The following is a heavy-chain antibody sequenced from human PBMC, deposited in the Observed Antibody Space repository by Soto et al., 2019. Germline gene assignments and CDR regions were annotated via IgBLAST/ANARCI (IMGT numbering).Heavy chain of an antibody. V-gene: IGHV1-46*01. CDR1: GYTFTSYY. Sequence: ASVKVSCKASGYTFTSYYMHWVRQAPGQGLEWMGIINPSGGSTSYAQKFQGRVTMTRDTSTGTVYMELSSLRSEDTAVYYCASLDEAHYYGMDVWGQGTTVTVSS. J-gene: IGHJ6*02. CDR2: INPSGGST. CDR3: ASLDEAHYYGMDV. D-gene: IGHD1-1*01.